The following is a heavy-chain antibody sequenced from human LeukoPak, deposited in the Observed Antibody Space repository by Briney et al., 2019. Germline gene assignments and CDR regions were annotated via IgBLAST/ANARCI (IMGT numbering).Heavy chain of an antibody. CDR2: ISSSGSTR. J-gene: IGHJ3*02. D-gene: IGHD6-13*01. CDR1: GVTFSSYE. CDR3: ARLYSSTSGKAFDI. V-gene: IGHV3-48*03. Sequence: GGALRLSCAASGVTFSSYEMNWGRQAPGKGREGGSYISSSGSTRYYADTVKGRLTISRDNAKNSLYLQMNRLRAEDTAVYYCARLYSSTSGKAFDIWGQGTMVTVSS.